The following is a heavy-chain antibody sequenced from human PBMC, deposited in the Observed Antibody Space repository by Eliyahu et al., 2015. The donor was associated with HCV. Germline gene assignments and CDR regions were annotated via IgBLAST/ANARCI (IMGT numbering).Heavy chain of an antibody. D-gene: IGHD1-14*01. V-gene: IGHV3-21*02. Sequence: EVQLVESGGGLVKPGGSLRLSCXVSGFTFSSYSMTWVRQAPGKELAWVSSISDSSVYXYYADSVKGRFTISRDNAKNSLYLQMNSLRAEDTAVYYCVRKKPTVEFDYWGQGTLVTVSS. CDR1: GFTFSSYS. CDR3: VRKKPTVEFDY. CDR2: ISDSSVYX. J-gene: IGHJ4*02.